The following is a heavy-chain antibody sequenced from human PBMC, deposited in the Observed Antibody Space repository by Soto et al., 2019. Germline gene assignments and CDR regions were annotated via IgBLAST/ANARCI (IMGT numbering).Heavy chain of an antibody. CDR2: MCYSGST. Sequence: PSETLSLTCTVSGGSVTGGGFCWSWIRQHPGEGLEFIGYMCYSGSTNYNPSLRSRVTMSVDTSKNQFSLKLRSVIVADTAVYHCARFVRSCSGTTCYTRADVWGQGTTVTVSS. J-gene: IGHJ6*02. CDR3: ARFVRSCSGTTCYTRADV. V-gene: IGHV4-61*08. D-gene: IGHD2-2*02. CDR1: GGSVTGGGFC.